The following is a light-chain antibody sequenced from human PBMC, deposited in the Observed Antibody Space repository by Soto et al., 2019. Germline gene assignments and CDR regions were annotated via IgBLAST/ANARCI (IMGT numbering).Light chain of an antibody. CDR1: SRDVGRYNL. CDR3: CSYAGIYV. V-gene: IGLV2-23*02. Sequence: QSALTQPASVSGSPGQSITISCTGTSRDVGRYNLASWYQQHPGKAPKLMIYEVTKRPSGVSHRFSGSKSGTTASLTISGLQAEDEADYYCCSYAGIYVFGSGTKATVL. CDR2: EVT. J-gene: IGLJ1*01.